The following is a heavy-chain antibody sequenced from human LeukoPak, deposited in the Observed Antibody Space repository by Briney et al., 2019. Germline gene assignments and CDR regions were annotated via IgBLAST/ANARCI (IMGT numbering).Heavy chain of an antibody. CDR1: GGSFSGYY. CDR2: INHSGST. Sequence: SETLSLTCAVYGGSFSGYYWSWLRQPPGKGLEWIGEINHSGSTNYNPSLKSRVTISVDTSKNQFSLKLSSVTAADTAVYYCARGPQRYYYYYGMDVWGQGTTVTVSS. J-gene: IGHJ6*02. V-gene: IGHV4-34*01. CDR3: ARGPQRYYYYYGMDV. D-gene: IGHD6-25*01.